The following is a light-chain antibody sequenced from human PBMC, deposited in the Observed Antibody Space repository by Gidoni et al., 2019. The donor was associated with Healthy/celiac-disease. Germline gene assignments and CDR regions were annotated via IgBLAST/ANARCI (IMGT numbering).Light chain of an antibody. CDR2: WAS. J-gene: IGKJ1*01. Sequence: DIVMTQAQDSLAVSLGARATINCKSSQSVLYSSNNKNYLAWYQQKPGQPPELLIYWASTRESGVPDRFSGSGSGTDFTLTISSLQAEDVAVYYCQQYYSTPWTFGQGTKVEIK. CDR1: QSVLYSSNNKNY. CDR3: QQYYSTPWT. V-gene: IGKV4-1*01.